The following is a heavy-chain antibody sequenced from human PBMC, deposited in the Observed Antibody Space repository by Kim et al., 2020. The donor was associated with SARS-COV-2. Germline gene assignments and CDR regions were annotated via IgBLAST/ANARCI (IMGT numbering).Heavy chain of an antibody. CDR3: AGHGKYDDVLIGYDP. Sequence: SETLSLTCTVSSDSISGCCYYWIWQPQPTGQGLVWIRSIDCSGTSYSNPRLRSRVTISVDTSKNQFSLKLSFVTAAATSLYYSAGHGKYDDVLIGYDP. V-gene: IGHV4-39*01. CDR1: SDSISGCCYY. D-gene: IGHD3-9*01. J-gene: IGHJ5*02. CDR2: IDCSGTS.